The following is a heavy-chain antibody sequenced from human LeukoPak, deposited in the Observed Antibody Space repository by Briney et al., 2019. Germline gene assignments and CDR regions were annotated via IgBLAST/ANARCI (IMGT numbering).Heavy chain of an antibody. CDR2: IKQDGSEK. CDR1: GFPISSYW. V-gene: IGHV3-7*03. CDR3: ARGGGLDV. J-gene: IGHJ6*02. D-gene: IGHD3-16*01. Sequence: GGSLRLSCVASGFPISSYWMTWVRQAPGKGLEWVANIKQDGSEKYYMDSVKGRFTISRDNAKNSLYLQMSNLRAEDTAVYFCARGGGLDVWGQGATVTVSS.